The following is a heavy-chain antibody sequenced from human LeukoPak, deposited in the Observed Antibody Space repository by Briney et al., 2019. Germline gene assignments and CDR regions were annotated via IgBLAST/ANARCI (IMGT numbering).Heavy chain of an antibody. J-gene: IGHJ3*02. CDR2: LYSGGST. CDR3: AKERLLWFGELDAFDI. CDR1: GFTVSSNY. V-gene: IGHV3-53*01. D-gene: IGHD3-10*01. Sequence: GGSLRLSCAASGFTVSSNYMSWVRQAPGKGLEWVSVLYSGGSTYYADSVKGRFTISRDNSKNTLYLQMNSLRAEDTAVYYCAKERLLWFGELDAFDIWGQGTMVTVSS.